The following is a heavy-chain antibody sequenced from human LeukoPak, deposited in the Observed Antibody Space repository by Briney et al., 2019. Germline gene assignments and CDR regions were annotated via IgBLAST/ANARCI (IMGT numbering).Heavy chain of an antibody. CDR1: GGSISSSSYY. CDR3: ASRQGVRGPDPFDY. D-gene: IGHD3-10*01. Sequence: PSETLSLTCTVSGGSISSSSYYWGWIRQPPGKGLEWIGSIYYSGSTYYNPSLKSRVTISVDTSKNQFSLKLSSVTAADTAVYYCASRQGVRGPDPFDYWGQGTLVTVSS. V-gene: IGHV4-39*01. CDR2: IYYSGST. J-gene: IGHJ4*02.